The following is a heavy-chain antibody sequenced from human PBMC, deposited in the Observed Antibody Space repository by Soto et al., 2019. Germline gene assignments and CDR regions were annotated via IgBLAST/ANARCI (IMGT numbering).Heavy chain of an antibody. CDR3: ATGSADIVVVPAAKYYYYYYMDV. Sequence: VASVKVSCKVSGYTLTELSMHWVRQAPGKGLEWMGGFDPEDGETIYAQKFQGRVTMTEDTSTDTAYMELSSLRSEDTAVYYCATGSADIVVVPAAKYYYYYYMDVWGKGTTVTVSS. CDR2: FDPEDGET. V-gene: IGHV1-24*01. D-gene: IGHD2-2*01. J-gene: IGHJ6*03. CDR1: GYTLTELS.